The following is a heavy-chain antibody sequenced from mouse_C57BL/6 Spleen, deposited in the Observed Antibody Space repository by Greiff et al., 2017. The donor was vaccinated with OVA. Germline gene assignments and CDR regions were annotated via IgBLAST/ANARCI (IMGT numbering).Heavy chain of an antibody. J-gene: IGHJ2*01. D-gene: IGHD1-1*01. Sequence: EVQLVESGEGLVKPVGSLKLSCAASGFTFSSYAMSWVRQTPEKRLEWVAYISSGGDYIYYADTVKGRFTISRDNARNTLYLQMSSLKSEDTAMYYCTRVPPYYGLDYWGQGTTLTVSS. CDR3: TRVPPYYGLDY. CDR2: ISSGGDYI. V-gene: IGHV5-9-1*02. CDR1: GFTFSSYA.